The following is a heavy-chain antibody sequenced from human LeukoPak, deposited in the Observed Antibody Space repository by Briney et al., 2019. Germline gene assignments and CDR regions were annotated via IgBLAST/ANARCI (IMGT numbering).Heavy chain of an antibody. J-gene: IGHJ4*02. D-gene: IGHD6-25*01. Sequence: GGSLRLSCAASGFTFSSYAMSWVRQAPGKGLEWVSAISGSGGSTYYADSVKGRFTISRDNSKNTLYLQMNSLRAEDTVVYYCAKDPRAGYYFDYWGQGTLVTVSS. CDR3: AKDPRAGYYFDY. V-gene: IGHV3-23*01. CDR2: ISGSGGST. CDR1: GFTFSSYA.